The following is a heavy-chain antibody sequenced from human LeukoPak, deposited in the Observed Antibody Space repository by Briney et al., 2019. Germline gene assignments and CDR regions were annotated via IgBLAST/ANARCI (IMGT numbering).Heavy chain of an antibody. D-gene: IGHD6-13*01. V-gene: IGHV1-8*01. Sequence: ASVKVSCKASGYTFTSYDINWVRQATGQGLEWMGWMNPNSGNTGYAQKFQGRVTITRNTSISTAYMELSRLRADDTAVYYCARAKGGSTWYGYFDPWGQGTLVTVSS. CDR2: MNPNSGNT. J-gene: IGHJ5*02. CDR1: GYTFTSYD. CDR3: ARAKGGSTWYGYFDP.